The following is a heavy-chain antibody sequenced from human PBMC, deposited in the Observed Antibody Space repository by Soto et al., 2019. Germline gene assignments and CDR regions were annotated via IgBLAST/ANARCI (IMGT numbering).Heavy chain of an antibody. CDR2: IFYSGNS. CDR1: GGSIRGGDYY. J-gene: IGHJ4*02. V-gene: IGHV4-31*03. CDR3: ARLSSLYYNSDYGGYYFDY. D-gene: IGHD3-10*01. Sequence: QVQLQESGPGLVKPSQTLSLTCTVSGGSIRGGDYYWSWIRQHPGKGLEWIGYIFYSGNSFYNPSLKRGVTISGDTSKNQFSLQLSSVTAADTAIYYCARLSSLYYNSDYGGYYFDYWGQGTLVSVSS.